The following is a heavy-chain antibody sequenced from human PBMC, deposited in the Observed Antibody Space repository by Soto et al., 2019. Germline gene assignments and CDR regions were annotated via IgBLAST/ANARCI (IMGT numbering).Heavy chain of an antibody. CDR2: IFYSGNT. V-gene: IGHV4-31*11. CDR3: ARATYYYDSSGYSDRVLDY. D-gene: IGHD3-22*01. CDR1: GGSISSGGYY. Sequence: SETLSLTCAVSGGSISSGGYYWSWIRQHPGKGLEWIGYIFYSGNTYYTPSLKSRVTISVDTSKNQFSLKLSSVTAADTAVYYCARATYYYDSSGYSDRVLDYWGQGTLVTVSS. J-gene: IGHJ4*02.